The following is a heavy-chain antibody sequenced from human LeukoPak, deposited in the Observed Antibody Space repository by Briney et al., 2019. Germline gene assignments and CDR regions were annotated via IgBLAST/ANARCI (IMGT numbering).Heavy chain of an antibody. CDR2: IIPIFGIA. V-gene: IGHV1-69*04. CDR3: AVGDTAMVTAHAPFDY. J-gene: IGHJ4*02. CDR1: GGTFSSYA. Sequence: GYSVKVSCKASGGTFSSYAISWVRQAPGQGLEWMGRIIPIFGIANYAQKFQGRVTITADKSTSTAYMELSSLRSEDTAVYYCAVGDTAMVTAHAPFDYWGQGTLVTVSS. D-gene: IGHD5-18*01.